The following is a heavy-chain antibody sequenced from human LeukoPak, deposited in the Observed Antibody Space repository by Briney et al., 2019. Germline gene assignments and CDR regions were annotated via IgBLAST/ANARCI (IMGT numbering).Heavy chain of an antibody. Sequence: GGSLRLSCAASGFTFSSYAMYWVRQAPGKGLGYVSAISTNGGSTYYANSVKGRFTISRDNSKNTLYLQMGSLRAEDMAVYYCAGGSIWYRGIDYWGQGTLVTVSS. D-gene: IGHD6-13*01. CDR1: GFTFSSYA. V-gene: IGHV3-64*01. CDR3: AGGSIWYRGIDY. CDR2: ISTNGGST. J-gene: IGHJ4*02.